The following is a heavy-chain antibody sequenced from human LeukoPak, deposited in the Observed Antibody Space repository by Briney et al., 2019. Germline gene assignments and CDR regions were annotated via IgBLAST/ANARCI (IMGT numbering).Heavy chain of an antibody. V-gene: IGHV1-2*02. CDR3: AREGRDGYNREDNWFDP. D-gene: IGHD5-12*01. J-gene: IGHJ5*02. CDR1: GYTFTGYY. CDR2: INPNSGGT. Sequence: ASVKVSCKASGYTFTGYYVHWVRQAPGQGLEWMGWINPNSGGTNYAQKFQGRVTMTRDTSISTAYMELSRLRSDDTAVYYCAREGRDGYNREDNWFDPWGQGTLVTVSS.